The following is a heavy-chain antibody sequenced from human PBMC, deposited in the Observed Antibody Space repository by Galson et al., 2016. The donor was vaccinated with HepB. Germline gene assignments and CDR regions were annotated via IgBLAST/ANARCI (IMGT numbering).Heavy chain of an antibody. CDR1: GFTFRDFP. Sequence: SLRLSCAASGFTFRDFPMVWVRQAPGKGLEWVSSISSDGVSTYYADSLKGRFSISSDNAKNSLFLQMSSLRAEETAMYYCARDYFCVGASCRGERGRFDYWGQGALVTVSS. CDR2: ISSDGVST. D-gene: IGHD2-21*01. J-gene: IGHJ4*02. V-gene: IGHV3-21*01. CDR3: ARDYFCVGASCRGERGRFDY.